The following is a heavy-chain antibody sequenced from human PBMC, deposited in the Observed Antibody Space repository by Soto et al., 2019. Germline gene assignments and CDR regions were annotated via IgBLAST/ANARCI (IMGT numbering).Heavy chain of an antibody. CDR2: INAGNGNT. CDR1: GYTFTSYA. D-gene: IGHD3-16*02. Sequence: GASVKVSCKASGYTFTSYAMHWVRQAPGQRLEWMGWINAGNGNTKYSQKFQGRVTITRDTSASTAYMELSSLRSEDTAVYYCARAYPPYDYVWGSYRPRKYYFDYWGQGXLVTVYS. CDR3: ARAYPPYDYVWGSYRPRKYYFDY. J-gene: IGHJ4*02. V-gene: IGHV1-3*01.